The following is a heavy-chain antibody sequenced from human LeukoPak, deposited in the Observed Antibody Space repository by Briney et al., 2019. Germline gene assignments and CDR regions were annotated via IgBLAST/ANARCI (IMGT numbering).Heavy chain of an antibody. V-gene: IGHV4-59*01. CDR3: TSGYYEYFQH. Sequence: SETLSLTCTVSGGFISSYYWSWIRQPPGKGLAWIGYIYSTGSTNYNPSLKSRVTISVDTSKNQFSLKLSSVTAADTAVYYCTSGYYEYFQHWSQGTLVTVPS. CDR1: GGFISSYY. J-gene: IGHJ1*01. CDR2: IYSTGST. D-gene: IGHD2-15*01.